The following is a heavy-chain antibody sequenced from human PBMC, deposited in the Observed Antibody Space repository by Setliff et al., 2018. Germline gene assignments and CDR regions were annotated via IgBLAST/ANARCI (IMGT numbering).Heavy chain of an antibody. Sequence: GASVKVSCKASGYTFTSDDINWVRQATGQGLEWMGWMNPNSGNTGYAQKFQGRVTMTRNTSMSTAYMELSSLRSEDTAIYYCVRGGRAMGYCSGGTCLENAFDIWGKGTMVTVSS. CDR3: VRGGRAMGYCSGGTCLENAFDI. J-gene: IGHJ3*02. CDR1: GYTFTSDD. CDR2: MNPNSGNT. V-gene: IGHV1-8*02. D-gene: IGHD2-15*01.